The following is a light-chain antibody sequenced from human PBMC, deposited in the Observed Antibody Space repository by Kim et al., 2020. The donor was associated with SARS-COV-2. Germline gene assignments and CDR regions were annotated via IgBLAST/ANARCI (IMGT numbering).Light chain of an antibody. V-gene: IGKV3-15*01. Sequence: VSPGERATPSCRASQSVSSNLAWYQQKPGEAPRLLIYGASTRATGIPARFSGSGSGTEITLTISSLQSEDFAVYYCQQYNNWPLTFGGGTKVDIK. CDR2: GAS. J-gene: IGKJ4*01. CDR3: QQYNNWPLT. CDR1: QSVSSN.